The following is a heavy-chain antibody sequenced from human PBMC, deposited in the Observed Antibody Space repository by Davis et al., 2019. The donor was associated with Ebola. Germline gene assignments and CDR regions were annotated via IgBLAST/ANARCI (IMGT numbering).Heavy chain of an antibody. CDR3: ARDPPATQSIAAAGSFDP. Sequence: ASVKVSCKASGYTFTGYYMHWVRQAPGQGLEWMGRINPNSGGTNYAQKFQGRVTMTRDTSISTAYMELSRLRSDDTAVYYCARDPPATQSIAAAGSFDPWGQGTLVTVSS. CDR2: INPNSGGT. D-gene: IGHD6-13*01. V-gene: IGHV1-2*06. CDR1: GYTFTGYY. J-gene: IGHJ5*02.